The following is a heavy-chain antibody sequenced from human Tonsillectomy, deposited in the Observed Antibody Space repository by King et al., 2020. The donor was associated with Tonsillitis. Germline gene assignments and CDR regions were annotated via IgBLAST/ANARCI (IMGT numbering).Heavy chain of an antibody. CDR2: IDWDDDK. D-gene: IGHD3-22*01. CDR3: ARRGGLSYYDGSGYHYDNTFDV. Sequence: QVTLKESGPALVKPTQTLTLTCTFSGFSLNTSGMCVSWIRQPPGKALEWLAFIDWDDDKYYSTSLQTRLTISKDTSKNQVVLTMTNMDPVDTATYYCARRGGLSYYDGSGYHYDNTFDVWGQGTMVTVSS. V-gene: IGHV2-70*01. CDR1: GFSLNTSGMC. J-gene: IGHJ3*01.